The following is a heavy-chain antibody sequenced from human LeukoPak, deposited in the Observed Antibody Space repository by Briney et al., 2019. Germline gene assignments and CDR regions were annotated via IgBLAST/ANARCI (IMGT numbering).Heavy chain of an antibody. Sequence: GGSLRLSCAASGFTFSSYAMHWVREAPGQGREYVSAISSTGTSTYYANSVKGRFTISRDNSKNTLYLQMGSLRGEDMAVYYGARVGKTSSAYWGQGTLVTVSS. CDR3: ARVGKTSSAY. CDR2: ISSTGTST. J-gene: IGHJ4*02. CDR1: GFTFSSYA. V-gene: IGHV3-64*01.